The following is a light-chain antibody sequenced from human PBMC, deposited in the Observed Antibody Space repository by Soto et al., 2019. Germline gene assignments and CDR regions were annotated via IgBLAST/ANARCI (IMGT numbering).Light chain of an antibody. CDR1: QSVTSNY. Sequence: EIVLTQSPGTLSLSPGERATLSCRASQSVTSNYLAWYQQKPGQAPRLLIYGASSRATGIPDRFSGNGSGTDFTLTISRLEPEDFAVYYCQQYGSSPYTFGLGTKVDIK. J-gene: IGKJ2*01. CDR2: GAS. CDR3: QQYGSSPYT. V-gene: IGKV3-20*01.